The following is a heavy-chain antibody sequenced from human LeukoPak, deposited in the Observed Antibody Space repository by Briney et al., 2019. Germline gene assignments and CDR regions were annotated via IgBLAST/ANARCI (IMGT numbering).Heavy chain of an antibody. CDR3: ARRELTYYYDRRGFDY. CDR1: GFTFSSYS. V-gene: IGHV3-48*01. D-gene: IGHD3-22*01. Sequence: GGSLRLPCAASGFTFSSYSMNWVRQAPGQGLEWVSYISSSSSTIYYADSVKGRFTISRDNAKNSLCLQMNSLRAEDTAVYYCARRELTYYYDRRGFDYWGQGTLVTVSS. CDR2: ISSSSSTI. J-gene: IGHJ4*02.